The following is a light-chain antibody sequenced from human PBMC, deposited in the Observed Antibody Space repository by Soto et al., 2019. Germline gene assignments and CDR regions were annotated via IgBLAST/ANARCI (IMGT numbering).Light chain of an antibody. Sequence: IVMTQSPATLSVSPGERATLACRASQSVNNNLAWYQQKPGQAPRLLIYGASTRATGISARFSGSGSGTEFTLTISSLQSEDFAVYYCQQYDKWRDFGQGTKVEIK. J-gene: IGKJ1*01. CDR3: QQYDKWRD. CDR1: QSVNNN. CDR2: GAS. V-gene: IGKV3-15*01.